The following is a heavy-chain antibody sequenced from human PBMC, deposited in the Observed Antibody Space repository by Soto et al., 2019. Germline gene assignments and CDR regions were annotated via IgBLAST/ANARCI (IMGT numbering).Heavy chain of an antibody. J-gene: IGHJ3*02. D-gene: IGHD3-10*01. CDR2: IYHSGSI. Sequence: TLSLTCAVSGGSSISGGYSWSWIRQPPGKGLEWIGYIYHSGSIYYNPSLKSRVTISVDRSKNQFSLKLSSVTAADTTVYYCARAHGSGWGAFDIWGQGTMVTVSS. CDR1: GGSSISGGYS. CDR3: ARAHGSGWGAFDI. V-gene: IGHV4-30-2*01.